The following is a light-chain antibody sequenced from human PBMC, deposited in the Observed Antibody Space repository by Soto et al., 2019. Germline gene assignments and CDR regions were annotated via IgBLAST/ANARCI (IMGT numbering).Light chain of an antibody. V-gene: IGLV4-69*01. CDR1: SGHSSYA. J-gene: IGLJ1*01. CDR3: QTWGTGIHV. CDR2: LNSDGSH. Sequence: QSVLTQSPSASASLGASVKLTCTLSSGHSSYAIAWHQQQPEKGPRYLMKLNSDGSHSKGDGIPDRFSGSSSGAERYLTISILQSEDEADYSCQTWGTGIHVFGTGNKLTVL.